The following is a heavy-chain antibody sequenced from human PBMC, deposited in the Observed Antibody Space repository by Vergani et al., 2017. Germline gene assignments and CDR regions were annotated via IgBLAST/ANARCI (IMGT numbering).Heavy chain of an antibody. D-gene: IGHD3-10*01. CDR2: IWFDGTNK. Sequence: QEQLVESGGGVVQPGRSLRLSCAASEFTFSSYGMHWVRQAPGKGLEWVAVIWFDGTNKYYADSVKVRFTISRDNSKNTLYLQMNSLRAEDTAVYYGARYPGGSYYYYYMDVWGKGTTVTVSS. V-gene: IGHV3-33*01. CDR1: EFTFSSYG. J-gene: IGHJ6*03. CDR3: ARYPGGSYYYYYMDV.